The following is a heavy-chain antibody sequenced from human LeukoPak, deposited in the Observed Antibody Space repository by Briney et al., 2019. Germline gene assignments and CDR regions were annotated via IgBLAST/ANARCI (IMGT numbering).Heavy chain of an antibody. D-gene: IGHD2-21*02. CDR3: AKDHRAYCGGDCVDFDY. CDR1: GFTFSSYG. V-gene: IGHV3-30*02. Sequence: GGSLRLSCAPSGFTFSSYGMHWVRQAPGKGLEWVAFIRYDGSNKYYADSVKGRFTISRDNSKNTLYLQMNSLRAEDTAVYYCAKDHRAYCGGDCVDFDYWGQGTLVTVSS. CDR2: IRYDGSNK. J-gene: IGHJ4*02.